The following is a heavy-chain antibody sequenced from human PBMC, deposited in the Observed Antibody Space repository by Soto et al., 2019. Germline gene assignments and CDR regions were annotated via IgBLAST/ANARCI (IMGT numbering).Heavy chain of an antibody. CDR2: ISANKGNT. CDR1: GYTFTSYT. Sequence: QVRLVHSETEVKKPGASVNVSCKASGYTFTSYTISWVRQAPGQGLEWMGWISANKGNTEFAQKFQDRLTMIADTTTSTAYLELRNLRPDDTVVYYCARSLPWFDPWGQGTLVAVSS. J-gene: IGHJ5*02. CDR3: ARSLPWFDP. V-gene: IGHV1-18*01.